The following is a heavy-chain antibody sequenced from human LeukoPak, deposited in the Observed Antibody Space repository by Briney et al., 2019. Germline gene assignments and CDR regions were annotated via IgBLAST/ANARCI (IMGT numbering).Heavy chain of an antibody. V-gene: IGHV3-23*01. CDR3: AKDLTYGEHAGGDAFDI. J-gene: IGHJ3*02. CDR1: GFTFRTYG. CDR2: ISGSGST. Sequence: GGSLRLSCAASGFTFRTYGMNWVRQAPGKGLEWVSVISGSGSTYYADSVKGRFTISRDNSKNTLYLQMNSLRAEDTAVYYCAKDLTYGEHAGGDAFDIWGQGTMVAVSS. D-gene: IGHD4-17*01.